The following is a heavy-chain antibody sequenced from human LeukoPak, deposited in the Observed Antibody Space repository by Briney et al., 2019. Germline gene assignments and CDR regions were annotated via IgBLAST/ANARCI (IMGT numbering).Heavy chain of an antibody. Sequence: SQTLSLTCTVSGGSISSGSYYWSWIRQPAGKGLEWIGRIYTSGSTNYNPSLKSRVTISVDTSKNQLSLKLSSVTAADTAVYYCASTYYDSSGYYPFDYWGQGTLVTVSS. CDR1: GGSISSGSYY. CDR2: IYTSGST. V-gene: IGHV4-61*02. J-gene: IGHJ4*02. D-gene: IGHD3-22*01. CDR3: ASTYYDSSGYYPFDY.